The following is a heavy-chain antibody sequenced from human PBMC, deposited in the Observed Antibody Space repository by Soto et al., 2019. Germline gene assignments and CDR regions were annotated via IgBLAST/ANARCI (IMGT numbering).Heavy chain of an antibody. CDR2: TIPIFDTP. J-gene: IGHJ5*01. CDR1: GYTFTGYY. V-gene: IGHV1-69*13. CDR3: ARDREDGSGTKYNWFDS. Sequence: SVKVSCKASGYTFTGYYMHWLRQAPGQGLEWMGGTIPIFDTPHYAEKFRDRVTITADATTTAYLELTSLTSADTATYYCARDREDGSGTKYNWFDSWGQGTLVTVSS. D-gene: IGHD3-10*01.